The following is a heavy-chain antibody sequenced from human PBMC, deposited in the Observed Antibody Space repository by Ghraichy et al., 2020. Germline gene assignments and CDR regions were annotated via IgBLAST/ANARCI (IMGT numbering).Heavy chain of an antibody. CDR3: ASHMWPYYDILTALTHDWAFDI. CDR2: IYYSGST. V-gene: IGHV4-39*01. D-gene: IGHD3-9*01. CDR1: GGSISSSSYY. J-gene: IGHJ3*02. Sequence: SETLSLTCTVSGGSISSSSYYWGWIRQPPGKGLEWIGSIYYSGSTYYNPSLKSRVTISVDTSKNQFSLKLSSVTAADTAVYYCASHMWPYYDILTALTHDWAFDIWGQGTMVTVSS.